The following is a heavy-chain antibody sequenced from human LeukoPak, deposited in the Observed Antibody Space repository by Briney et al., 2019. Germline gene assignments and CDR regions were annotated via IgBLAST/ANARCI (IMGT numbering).Heavy chain of an antibody. V-gene: IGHV3-48*03. Sequence: PGGSLRLSCAASGFTFSSYEMNWVRQAPGKGLEGVSYISSSGSTIYYADSVKGRFTISRDNAKNSLYLQVNSLRAEDTAVYYCARAGYCSSTSCPSHYYYGMDVWGKGTTVTVSS. J-gene: IGHJ6*04. D-gene: IGHD2-2*03. CDR2: ISSSGSTI. CDR3: ARAGYCSSTSCPSHYYYGMDV. CDR1: GFTFSSYE.